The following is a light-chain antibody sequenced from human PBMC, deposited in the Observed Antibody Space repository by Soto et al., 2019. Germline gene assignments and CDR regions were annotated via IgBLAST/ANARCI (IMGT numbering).Light chain of an antibody. CDR1: QSVSTN. Sequence: VMTQSPATLSVSPGERATLSCRASQSVSTNLAWYQQKPGQAPRLLIYGASTRATGIPARFSGSGSGTESALTISSLQYEDFAVYYCQQYNNRLTFGGGTKVEIK. V-gene: IGKV3-15*01. CDR3: QQYNNRLT. J-gene: IGKJ4*01. CDR2: GAS.